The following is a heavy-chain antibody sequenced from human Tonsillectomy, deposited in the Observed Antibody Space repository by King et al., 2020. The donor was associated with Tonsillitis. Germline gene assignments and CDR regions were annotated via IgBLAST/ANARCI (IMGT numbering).Heavy chain of an antibody. CDR1: GFTFSSYG. J-gene: IGHJ4*02. Sequence: VQLVESGGGVVQPGRSLRLSCAASGFTFSSYGMHWVRQAPGKGLEWVAVIWYDGSNKYYADSVKGRFTISRDNSKNTLYLQMNSLRAEDTAVYYGARDRGEMATLDYWGQGTLVTVSS. CDR2: IWYDGSNK. CDR3: ARDRGEMATLDY. V-gene: IGHV3-33*01. D-gene: IGHD5-24*01.